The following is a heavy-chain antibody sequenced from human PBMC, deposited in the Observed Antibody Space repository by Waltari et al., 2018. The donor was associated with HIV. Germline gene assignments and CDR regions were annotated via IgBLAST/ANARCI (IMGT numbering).Heavy chain of an antibody. Sequence: VQLQESGPGLVKPSETLSVTCSVSGGSITSGGYYWSWIRQPPGKGLEWIGHIYHSGNTFYSPSLRSRLSISVDTSKNQFSLEVRSVTAADTAVYYCAKTRGAAGTDYYGMDVWGQGTTVSVSS. CDR1: GGSITSGGYY. CDR2: IYHSGNT. D-gene: IGHD6-13*01. CDR3: AKTRGAAGTDYYGMDV. J-gene: IGHJ6*02. V-gene: IGHV4-31*03.